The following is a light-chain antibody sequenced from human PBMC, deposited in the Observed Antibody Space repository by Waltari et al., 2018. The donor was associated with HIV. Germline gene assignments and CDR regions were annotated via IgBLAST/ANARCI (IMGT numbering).Light chain of an antibody. V-gene: IGKV3-15*01. CDR1: QSVSGN. CDR2: GAS. CDR3: QQYNVWPPWT. J-gene: IGKJ1*01. Sequence: EIVMTQSPATLSVSPGERATLPCRASQSVSGNLAWYQQKPGQAPRLIIYGASTRATGIPARFSGSGSGTEFTLSISSLQSEDFAVYYCQQYNVWPPWTFGQGTEVEIK.